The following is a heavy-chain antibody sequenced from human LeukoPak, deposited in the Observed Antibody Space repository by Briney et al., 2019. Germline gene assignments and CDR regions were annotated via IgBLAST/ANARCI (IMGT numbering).Heavy chain of an antibody. CDR2: IYYSGST. CDR3: ARVTERGYNGIDY. J-gene: IGHJ4*02. D-gene: IGHD5-24*01. Sequence: SQTLSLTCTVSGGSISSGGYYWSWIRQHPGKGLEWIGYIYYSGSTYYNPSLKSRVTISVDTSKNQFSLKLSSVTAADTAVYYCARVTERGYNGIDYWGQGTLVTVSS. V-gene: IGHV4-31*03. CDR1: GGSISSGGYY.